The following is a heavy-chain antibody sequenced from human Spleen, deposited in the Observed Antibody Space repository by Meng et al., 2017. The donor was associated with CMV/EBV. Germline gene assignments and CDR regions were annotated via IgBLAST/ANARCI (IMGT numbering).Heavy chain of an antibody. CDR2: IRYDGSNK. J-gene: IGHJ4*02. CDR3: AKEGAYDREIDS. Sequence: GESLKISCAASGFTFNSYGMHWVRQAPGKGLEWVGIIRYDGSNKNYGDAVKGRFTISRDNYRSTSYLDMTSLKPEDTAVYYCAKEGAYDREIDSWGQGVLVTVSS. D-gene: IGHD5-12*01. V-gene: IGHV3-30*02. CDR1: GFTFNSYG.